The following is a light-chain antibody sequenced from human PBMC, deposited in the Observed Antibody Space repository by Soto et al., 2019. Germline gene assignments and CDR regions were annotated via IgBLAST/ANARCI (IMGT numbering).Light chain of an antibody. CDR1: SSDVGGYNY. J-gene: IGLJ2*01. CDR2: DVS. V-gene: IGLV2-14*01. CDR3: SSYTSASTLV. Sequence: QSVLTQPASVSGSPGQSITISCTGTSSDVGGYNYVSWYQQHPGKAPKLMIYDVSNPPSGVSNLFSGSKSGNTASLTISGLQAEDEADYYCSSYTSASTLVFGGGTKLTVL.